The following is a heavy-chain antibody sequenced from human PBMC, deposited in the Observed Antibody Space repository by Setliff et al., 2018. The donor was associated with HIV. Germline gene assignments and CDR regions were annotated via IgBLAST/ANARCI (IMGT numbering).Heavy chain of an antibody. CDR1: GVSFTTSG. V-gene: IGHV1-69*05. D-gene: IGHD1-1*01. CDR2: VIPIYVTS. CDR3: ARLDTTMMNFDY. J-gene: IGHJ4*02. Sequence: ASVKVSCKASGVSFTTSGFSWVRLAPGHGLEWMGGVIPIYVTSNYAQKFEGRLTISTDESTSTVYMELGGLTTDDTGIYYCARLDTTMMNFDYWGQGTQVTVSS.